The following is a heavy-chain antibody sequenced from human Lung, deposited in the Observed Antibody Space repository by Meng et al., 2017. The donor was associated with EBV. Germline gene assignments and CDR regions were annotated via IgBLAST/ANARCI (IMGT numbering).Heavy chain of an antibody. J-gene: IGHJ4*02. D-gene: IGHD4-17*01. V-gene: IGHV2-5*02. Sequence: QLPLKECGPTLVKPTQTTTLTCTFSGFSLSTSEVRVGWIRQPPGKALEWLAVIYWDDDKRYSPSLKSRLTITKDTSKNQVVLTLTNIDPVDTATYYCAHRHRLRDFDYWGQGTLVTVSS. CDR2: IYWDDDK. CDR3: AHRHRLRDFDY. CDR1: GFSLSTSEVR.